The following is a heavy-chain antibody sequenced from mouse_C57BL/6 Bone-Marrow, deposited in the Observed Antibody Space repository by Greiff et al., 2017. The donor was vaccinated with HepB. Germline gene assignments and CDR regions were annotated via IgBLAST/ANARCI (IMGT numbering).Heavy chain of an antibody. CDR1: GFTFSSYA. Sequence: DVHLVESGGGLVKPGGSLKLSCAASGFTFSSYAMSWVRQTPEKRLEWVATISDGGSYTYYPDNVKGRVTISRDNAKNNLYLQMSHLKSEDTAMYYCARVCYFDVWGTGTTVTVSS. CDR3: ARVCYFDV. J-gene: IGHJ1*03. CDR2: ISDGGSYT. V-gene: IGHV5-4*01.